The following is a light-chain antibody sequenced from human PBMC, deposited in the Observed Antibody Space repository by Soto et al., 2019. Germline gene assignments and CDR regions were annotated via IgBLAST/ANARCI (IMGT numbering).Light chain of an antibody. J-gene: IGKJ1*01. Sequence: DIHMTQSPSTLSASVGDRVTITFRASQSISSWLAWYKQKPGKAPKLLIYDASILESGVPSRFSGVGSGTDFTLTISSLQPDDFATYYCQQYNSYSSTFGQGTKVDIK. CDR3: QQYNSYSST. CDR2: DAS. CDR1: QSISSW. V-gene: IGKV1-5*01.